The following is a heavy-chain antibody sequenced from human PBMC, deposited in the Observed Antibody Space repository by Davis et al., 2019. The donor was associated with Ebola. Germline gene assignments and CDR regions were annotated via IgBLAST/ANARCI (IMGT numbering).Heavy chain of an antibody. V-gene: IGHV4-39*01. CDR2: INYSGST. CDR3: ARGRSYIWGSYRLDY. J-gene: IGHJ4*02. D-gene: IGHD3-16*02. Sequence: SETLSLTCTVSGGSISSRNYYWGWVRQPPGEGLEWIGSINYSGSTYYNSSLKSRVTISVDTSKNQFSLKLSSVTAADTAVYYCARGRSYIWGSYRLDYWGQGTLVTVSS. CDR1: GGSISSRNYY.